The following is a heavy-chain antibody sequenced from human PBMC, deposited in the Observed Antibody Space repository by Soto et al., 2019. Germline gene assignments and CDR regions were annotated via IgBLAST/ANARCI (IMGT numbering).Heavy chain of an antibody. Sequence: ASVKVSCKASDYTFTSFGISWVRQAPGQGLEWMGWISAYNRNTNYAQKLQGRVTMTTDTSTSTAYMELRSLRSDDTAVFYCARVIASAADFDYWGQGTLVTVSS. V-gene: IGHV1-18*01. J-gene: IGHJ4*02. CDR3: ARVIASAADFDY. D-gene: IGHD6-13*01. CDR1: DYTFTSFG. CDR2: ISAYNRNT.